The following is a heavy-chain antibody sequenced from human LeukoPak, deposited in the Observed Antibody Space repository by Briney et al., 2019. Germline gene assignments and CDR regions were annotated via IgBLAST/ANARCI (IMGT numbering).Heavy chain of an antibody. CDR1: GGSISSYY. CDR3: ARDALVAARLGWFDP. V-gene: IGHV4-4*07. J-gene: IGHJ5*02. D-gene: IGHD6-6*01. CDR2: IYTSGST. Sequence: SETLSLTCTVSGGSISSYYWSWIRQPAGKGLEWIGRIYTSGSTNYNPSLKSRVTMSVDTSKNQFSLKLSSVTAADTALYYCARDALVAARLGWFDPWGQGTLVTVSS.